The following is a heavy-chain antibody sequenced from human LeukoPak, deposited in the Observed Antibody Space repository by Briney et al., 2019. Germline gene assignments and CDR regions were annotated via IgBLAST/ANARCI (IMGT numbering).Heavy chain of an antibody. CDR2: INTNTGNP. Sequence: ASVKVSCKASGYIFTSYVLHWVRQAPGQGLEWMGWINTNTGNPTYAQGLTGRFVFSLDTSVSTAYLQISSLKADDTAMYYCARGDYETHGYQTRWGQGTLVTVSS. CDR3: ARGDYETHGYQTR. D-gene: IGHD3-22*01. V-gene: IGHV7-4-1*02. CDR1: GYIFTSYV. J-gene: IGHJ4*02.